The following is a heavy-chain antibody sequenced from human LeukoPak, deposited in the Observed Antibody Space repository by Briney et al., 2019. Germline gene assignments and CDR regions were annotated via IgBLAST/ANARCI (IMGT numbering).Heavy chain of an antibody. CDR2: IIPIFGIA. J-gene: IGHJ4*02. CDR3: ARDLYDSIHDY. Sequence: SVKVSCKASGGTFSSYAISWVRQAPGQGLEWTGRIIPIFGIANYAQKFQGRVTITADKSTSTAYMELSSLRSEDTAVYYCARDLYDSIHDYWGQGTLVTVSS. V-gene: IGHV1-69*04. CDR1: GGTFSSYA. D-gene: IGHD3-22*01.